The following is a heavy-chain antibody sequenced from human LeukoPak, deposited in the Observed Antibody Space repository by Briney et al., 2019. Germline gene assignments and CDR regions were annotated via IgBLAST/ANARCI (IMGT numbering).Heavy chain of an antibody. V-gene: IGHV3-53*01. CDR2: IYSGGST. D-gene: IGHD1-26*01. CDR3: ARDSEYSGSPLGYYGLDV. CDR1: GFTVSSNY. J-gene: IGHJ6*02. Sequence: GGSLRLSCAASGFTVSSNYMTWARQAPGKGLEWVSVIYSGGSTYYADSVKGRFTISRDNSTNTLYLQMNSLRAEDPAVYYCARDSEYSGSPLGYYGLDVWGQGTTVIVSS.